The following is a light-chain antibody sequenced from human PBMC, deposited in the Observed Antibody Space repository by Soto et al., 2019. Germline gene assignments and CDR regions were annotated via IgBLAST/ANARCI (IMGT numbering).Light chain of an antibody. V-gene: IGLV2-14*01. Sequence: QSALTQPASVSGSPGQSITISCTGTSSDVGGYHFVSWYQQHPGKAPKLMSYEVSNRPSGVSNRFSGSKSGNTASLTISGLRAEDEADYYCSSYTSTSTPVVFGGGTKLTVL. CDR3: SSYTSTSTPVV. CDR2: EVS. CDR1: SSDVGGYHF. J-gene: IGLJ2*01.